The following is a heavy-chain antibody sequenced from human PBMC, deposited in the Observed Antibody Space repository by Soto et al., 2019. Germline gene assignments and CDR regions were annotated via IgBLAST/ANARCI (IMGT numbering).Heavy chain of an antibody. CDR2: IYYSGST. CDR3: ASHLWFGESLKEDTNWFDP. CDR1: GGSISSSSYY. J-gene: IGHJ5*02. D-gene: IGHD3-10*01. V-gene: IGHV4-39*01. Sequence: SETLSLTCTVSGGSISSSSYYWGWNRQPPGKGMEWIGSIYYSGSTYYNPSLKSRVTISVDTSKNQFSLKLSSVTAADTAVYYCASHLWFGESLKEDTNWFDPWGQGTLVTVSS.